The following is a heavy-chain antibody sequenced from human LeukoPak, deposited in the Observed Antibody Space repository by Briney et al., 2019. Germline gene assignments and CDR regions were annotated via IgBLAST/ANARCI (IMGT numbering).Heavy chain of an antibody. CDR3: ARQTQGRSAFDI. CDR2: IIPIFGTA. J-gene: IGHJ3*02. CDR1: GGTFSSYA. V-gene: IGHV1-69*13. Sequence: SVKVSCRASGGTFSSYAISWVRQAPGQGLEWMGGIIPIFGTANYAQKFQGRVTITADESTSTAYMELSSLRSEDTAVYYCARQTQGRSAFDIWGQGTMVTVSS.